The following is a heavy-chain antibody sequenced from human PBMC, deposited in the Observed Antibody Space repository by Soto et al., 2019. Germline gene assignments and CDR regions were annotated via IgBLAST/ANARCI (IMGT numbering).Heavy chain of an antibody. Sequence: GGSLRLSCAASGFTFSSYGMHWVRQAPGKGLEWVAVIWYDGSNKYYADSVKGRFTISRDNSKNTLYLQVNSLRAEDTAVYYCARDPGRYCSGGSCYGCFDYWGQGTLVTVSS. CDR2: IWYDGSNK. V-gene: IGHV3-33*01. CDR3: ARDPGRYCSGGSCYGCFDY. CDR1: GFTFSSYG. D-gene: IGHD2-15*01. J-gene: IGHJ4*02.